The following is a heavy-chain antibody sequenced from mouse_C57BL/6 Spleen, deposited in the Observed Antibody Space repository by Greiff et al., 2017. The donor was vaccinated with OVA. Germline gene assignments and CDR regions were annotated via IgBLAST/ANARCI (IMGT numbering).Heavy chain of an antibody. CDR2: INPNNGGT. Sequence: EVQLQQSGPELVKPGASVKISCKASGYTFTDYYMNWVKQSHGKSLEWIGDINPNNGGTSYNQKFKGKATLTVDKSSSTAYMELRSLTSEDSAVYYCARESNQAWFAYWGQGTLVTVSA. CDR1: GYTFTDYY. J-gene: IGHJ3*01. CDR3: ARESNQAWFAY. V-gene: IGHV1-26*01. D-gene: IGHD2-5*01.